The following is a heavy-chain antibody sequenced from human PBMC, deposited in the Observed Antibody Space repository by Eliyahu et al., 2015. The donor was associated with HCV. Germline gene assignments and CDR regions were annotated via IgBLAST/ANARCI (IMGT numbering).Heavy chain of an antibody. V-gene: IGHV3-9*01. CDR2: ISWDSGSI. CDR3: AKCLRSNYYYGMDV. CDR1: XFKXEDYA. Sequence: EVQVVESGGGLVQPGGSLXLSXATXXFKXEDYAMHWVRQAXGKGLEGVSXISWDSGSIGYADSVKGRFTVSRDNARGSVSLQMNSLKPEDTAFYFCAKCLRSNYYYGMDVWGPGTAVTVSS. J-gene: IGHJ6*02.